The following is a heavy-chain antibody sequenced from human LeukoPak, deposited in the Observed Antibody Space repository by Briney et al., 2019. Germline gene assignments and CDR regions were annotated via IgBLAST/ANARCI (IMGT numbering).Heavy chain of an antibody. CDR3: ASGHEDNDCTNGVCTDY. J-gene: IGHJ4*02. Sequence: SETLSLTCTVSGGSISSYYWSWIRQPPGKGLEWIGYIYYGGSTNYNPSLKSRVTISVDTSKNQFYLKLSSVTAADTAVYYCASGHEDNDCTNGVCTDYWGQGTLVTVSS. CDR1: GGSISSYY. D-gene: IGHD2-8*01. V-gene: IGHV4-59*01. CDR2: IYYGGST.